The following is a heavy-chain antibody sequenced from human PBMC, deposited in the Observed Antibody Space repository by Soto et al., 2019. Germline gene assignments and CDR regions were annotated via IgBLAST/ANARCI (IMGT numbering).Heavy chain of an antibody. CDR2: ISAYNGNT. CDR1: GYTFTSYA. Sequence: ASVKVSCKASGYTFTSYAMHWVRQAPGQRLEWMGWISAYNGNTNYSQKLQGRVTMTTDTSTSTAYMELRSLRSDDTAVYYCARDEYSSSALIDYWGQGTLVTVSS. D-gene: IGHD6-6*01. CDR3: ARDEYSSSALIDY. J-gene: IGHJ4*02. V-gene: IGHV1-18*01.